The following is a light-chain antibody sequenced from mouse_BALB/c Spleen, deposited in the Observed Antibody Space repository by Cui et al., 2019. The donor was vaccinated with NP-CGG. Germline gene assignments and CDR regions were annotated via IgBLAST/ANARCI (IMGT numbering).Light chain of an antibody. V-gene: IGLV1*01. CDR3: ALWYSNHWV. CDR2: GTN. Sequence: QAVVTQESALTTSPGETVTLTCRSSTGAVTTSNYANWVQEKPDHLFTGLIGGTNNRPPGVPARFSGSLIGDKAALTITGAQTEDEAIYFCALWYSNHWVFDGGTKLTVL. CDR1: TGAVTTSNY. J-gene: IGLJ1*01.